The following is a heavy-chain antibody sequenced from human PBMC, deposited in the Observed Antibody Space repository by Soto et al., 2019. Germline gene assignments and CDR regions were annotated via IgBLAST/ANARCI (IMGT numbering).Heavy chain of an antibody. J-gene: IGHJ4*02. Sequence: QVQLVQSGAEVKKPGSSVKVSCKASGGTFSSYTISWVRQAPGQGLEWMGRIIPILGIANYAQKFQGRVTIXAXXSTSTAYMELSSLRSEDTAVYYCASDSSITGGFDYWGQGTLVTVSS. CDR2: IIPILGIA. CDR3: ASDSSITGGFDY. CDR1: GGTFSSYT. V-gene: IGHV1-69*02. D-gene: IGHD2-21*01.